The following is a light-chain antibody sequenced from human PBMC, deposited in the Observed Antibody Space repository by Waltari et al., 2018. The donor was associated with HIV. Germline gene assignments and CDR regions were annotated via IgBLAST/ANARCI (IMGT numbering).Light chain of an antibody. CDR1: QSVSSY. CDR2: DAS. CDR3: QQRSNWPRLT. Sequence: EIVLTPSPATLSLSPGETATLPCRASQSVSSYLAWYQQKPGQAPRLLIYDASNRATGIPARFSGSGSGTDFTLTISSLEPEDFAVYYCQQRSNWPRLTFGQGTRLEIK. J-gene: IGKJ5*01. V-gene: IGKV3-11*01.